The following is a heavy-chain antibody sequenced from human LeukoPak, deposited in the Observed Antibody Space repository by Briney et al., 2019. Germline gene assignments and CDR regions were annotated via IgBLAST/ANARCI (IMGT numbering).Heavy chain of an antibody. D-gene: IGHD6-13*01. CDR3: ARLSTGGTPFNWFDS. Sequence: PSETLSLTCTVSGGSISSYYWSWIRQPAGKGLEWIGYIYYSGNTNYNPSLKSRVTMSVDTSKNQFSLKLNSVTAADTAVYYCARLSTGGTPFNWFDSWGQGALVTVSS. CDR2: IYYSGNT. J-gene: IGHJ5*01. CDR1: GGSISSYY. V-gene: IGHV4-59*08.